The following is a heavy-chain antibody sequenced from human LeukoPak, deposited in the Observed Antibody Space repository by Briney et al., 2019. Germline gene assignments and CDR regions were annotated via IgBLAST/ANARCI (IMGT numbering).Heavy chain of an antibody. V-gene: IGHV3-53*01. CDR1: GFSVTNNY. CDR3: ARGDGYNFFDY. J-gene: IGHJ4*02. CDR2: FYVGGAT. D-gene: IGHD5-24*01. Sequence: GGSLRLSCAVSGFSVTNNYMSWVRQTPGKGLEWVSVFYVGGATYYADSVKGRFTISRDNSENTLYLQMKSLRAEDTAVYYCARGDGYNFFDYWGQGTLVTVSS.